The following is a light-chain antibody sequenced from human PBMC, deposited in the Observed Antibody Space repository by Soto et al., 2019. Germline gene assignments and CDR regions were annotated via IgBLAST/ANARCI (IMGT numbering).Light chain of an antibody. CDR2: EVT. CDR3: SSYAGSDNPYV. CDR1: SGDVGGYDY. J-gene: IGLJ1*01. Sequence: QSALTQPPSASGSPGQSVTISCTGTSGDVGGYDYVSWYQLHPGKAPKLMIYEVTKRPLGVPDRFSGSKSGNTASLTVSGLQAEDEADYYCSSYAGSDNPYVFGTGTKVTVL. V-gene: IGLV2-8*01.